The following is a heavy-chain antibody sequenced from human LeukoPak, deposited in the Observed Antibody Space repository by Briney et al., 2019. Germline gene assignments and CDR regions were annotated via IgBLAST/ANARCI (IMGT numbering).Heavy chain of an antibody. D-gene: IGHD3-10*01. CDR1: GFTFSTYT. V-gene: IGHV3-30-3*01. J-gene: IGHJ4*02. CDR2: ISYDGSNK. CDR3: ARTTTPHYYGSGSYALGY. Sequence: PGRSLRLSCAAAGFTFSTYTMHWGRQGPGKGLGWVAVISYDGSNKYYADSVKGRFTISRDNSKNPLYLQMSSLSAEDTAVYYCARTTTPHYYGSGSYALGYWGQGTLVTVPS.